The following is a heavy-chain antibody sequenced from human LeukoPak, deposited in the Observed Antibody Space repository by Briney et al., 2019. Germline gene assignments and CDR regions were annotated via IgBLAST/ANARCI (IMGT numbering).Heavy chain of an antibody. D-gene: IGHD3-22*01. CDR1: GGSFSDYY. Sequence: KPSETLSLTCAVYGGSFSDYYMSWIRQAPGKGLEWVSYISSSGNTIYYADSVKGRFTISRDNAKNSLYLQMNSLRAEDTAVYFCARVKYYYDSSGYYEYYFDYWGQGTLVTVSS. V-gene: IGHV3-11*01. CDR2: ISSSGNTI. J-gene: IGHJ4*02. CDR3: ARVKYYYDSSGYYEYYFDY.